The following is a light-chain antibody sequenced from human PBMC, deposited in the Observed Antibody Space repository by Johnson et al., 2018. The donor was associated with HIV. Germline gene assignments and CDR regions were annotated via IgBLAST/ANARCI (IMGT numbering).Light chain of an antibody. J-gene: IGLJ1*01. Sequence: QPVLTQPPSVSAAPGQKVTISCSGSSSNIGNHYVSWYQHLPGTAPKLLIYENDKRPSGIPDRFSGSKSGTSVTLGLTGLQTGDEADYYCGAWDGSLSVYVFGTVTKVTVL. V-gene: IGLV1-51*02. CDR2: END. CDR1: SSNIGNHY. CDR3: GAWDGSLSVYV.